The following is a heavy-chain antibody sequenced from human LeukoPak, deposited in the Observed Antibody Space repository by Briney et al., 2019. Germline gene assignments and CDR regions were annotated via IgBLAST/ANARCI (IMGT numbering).Heavy chain of an antibody. D-gene: IGHD6-6*01. J-gene: IGHJ4*02. V-gene: IGHV1-18*01. CDR3: ARVHIYSSSSSFDY. CDR1: GGTFSSYA. Sequence: GASVKVSCKASGGTFSSYAISWVRQAPGQGLEWMGWISAYNGNTNYAQKFQGRVTMTTDTSTSTAYMELRSLRSDDTAVYYCARVHIYSSSSSFDYWGQGTLVTVSS. CDR2: ISAYNGNT.